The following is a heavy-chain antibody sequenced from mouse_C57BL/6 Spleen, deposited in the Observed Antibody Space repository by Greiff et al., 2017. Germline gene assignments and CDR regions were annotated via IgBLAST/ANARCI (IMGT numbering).Heavy chain of an antibody. D-gene: IGHD2-1*01. CDR2: LYPGDGDT. V-gene: IGHV1-80*01. CDR3: AGAGNGNFCFDY. J-gene: IGHJ2*01. Sequence: QVQLQQSGAELVKPGASVKISCKASGYAFSSYWMNWVKQRPGKGLEWIGQLYPGDGDTNYNGKFKGKATLTADKSSSTAYMQLSSLTSEASAVYCCAGAGNGNFCFDYWGQGTTLTVSS. CDR1: GYAFSSYW.